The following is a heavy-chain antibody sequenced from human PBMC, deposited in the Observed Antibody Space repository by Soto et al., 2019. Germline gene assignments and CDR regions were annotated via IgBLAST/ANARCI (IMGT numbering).Heavy chain of an antibody. Sequence: QLQLQESGPGLVKPSETLSLTCAVSGASISRTGFHWGWIRQPPGKGVEWIGSTYEGATPFYNSSLKSRVTISADTSKSHFSLKLSSVTAADTAVYYCARRGSGHTFDYWGQGTLVTVSS. CDR1: GASISRTGFH. CDR3: ARRGSGHTFDY. V-gene: IGHV4-39*01. CDR2: TYEGATP. D-gene: IGHD3-10*01. J-gene: IGHJ4*02.